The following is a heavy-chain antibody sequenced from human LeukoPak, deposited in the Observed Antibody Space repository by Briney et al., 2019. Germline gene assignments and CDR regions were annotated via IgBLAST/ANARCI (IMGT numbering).Heavy chain of an antibody. Sequence: GGSLRLSCAASGFTFSSYAMSWVRQAPGKGLEWVANIKQDGSEKYYVDSVKGRFTISRDNAKNSLYLQMNNLRAEDTAVYHCARDGGYDFWSGYYPSYAFDIWGQGTMVTVSS. CDR1: GFTFSSYA. CDR3: ARDGGYDFWSGYYPSYAFDI. D-gene: IGHD3-3*01. J-gene: IGHJ3*02. CDR2: IKQDGSEK. V-gene: IGHV3-7*01.